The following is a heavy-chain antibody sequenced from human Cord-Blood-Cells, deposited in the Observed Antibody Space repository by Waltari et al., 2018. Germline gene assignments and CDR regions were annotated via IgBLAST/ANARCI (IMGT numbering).Heavy chain of an antibody. Sequence: QVQLVQSGAEVKKPGASVKVSCKASGYTFTRYAMHWVRQAPGQRLEWMGWINGGNGNTKYSQKFQGRVTITRDTSASTAYMELSSLRSEGTAVYYCAFTSRIVGATDYYYDGMDVWGQGTTVTVSS. V-gene: IGHV1-3*01. CDR3: AFTSRIVGATDYYYDGMDV. CDR1: GYTFTRYA. CDR2: INGGNGNT. J-gene: IGHJ6*02. D-gene: IGHD1-26*01.